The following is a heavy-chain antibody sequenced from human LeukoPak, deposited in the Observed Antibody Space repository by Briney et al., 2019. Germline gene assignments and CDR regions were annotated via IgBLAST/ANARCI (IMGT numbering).Heavy chain of an antibody. J-gene: IGHJ4*02. CDR1: GGSISSGDYY. Sequence: SQTLSLTCTVSGGSISSGDYYWSWIRQPPGKGLEWIGYICYSGSTYYNPSLKSRVTISVDTSKNQFSLKLSSVTAADTAVYYCARDRSQWELLLDYWGQGTLVTVSS. CDR3: ARDRSQWELLLDY. CDR2: ICYSGST. D-gene: IGHD1-26*01. V-gene: IGHV4-30-4*08.